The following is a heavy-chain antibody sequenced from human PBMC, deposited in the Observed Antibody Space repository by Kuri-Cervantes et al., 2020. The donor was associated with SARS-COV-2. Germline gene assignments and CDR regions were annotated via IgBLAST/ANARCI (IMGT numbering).Heavy chain of an antibody. CDR2: ISSNGGST. CDR1: GFNFSSYA. CDR3: ARDPPSEDFWSGYLPPYYFDY. D-gene: IGHD3-3*01. Sequence: GSLRLSCAASGFNFSSYAMHWVRQAPGKGLEYVSAISSNGGSTYYADSVKGRFTISRDNFKNTLYLQMNSLRAEDTAVYYCARDPPSEDFWSGYLPPYYFDYWGQGTLVTVSS. V-gene: IGHV3-64*02. J-gene: IGHJ4*02.